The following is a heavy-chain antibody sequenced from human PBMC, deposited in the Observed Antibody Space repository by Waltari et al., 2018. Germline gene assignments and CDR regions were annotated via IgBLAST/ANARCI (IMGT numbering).Heavy chain of an antibody. Sequence: QVQLQQWGAGLLKPSETLSLTCAVYGGSFSGYYWSWIRQPPGKGLEWIGEINHSGSTNYHPSLKSRVTISVDTSKNQFSLKLSSVTAADTAVYYCARWNDFWSGYYRSGQFDYWGQGTLVTVSS. CDR3: ARWNDFWSGYYRSGQFDY. V-gene: IGHV4-34*01. CDR1: GGSFSGYY. J-gene: IGHJ4*02. D-gene: IGHD3-3*01. CDR2: INHSGST.